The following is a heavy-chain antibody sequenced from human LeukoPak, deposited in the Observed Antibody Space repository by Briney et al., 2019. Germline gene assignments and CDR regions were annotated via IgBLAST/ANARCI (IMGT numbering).Heavy chain of an antibody. CDR3: ARDLSGSYWGDAFDI. Sequence: SETLSLTCTVSGGSISSYYWSWIRQPAGKGLEWIGRIYTSGSTNYNPSLKSRVTMSVDTSKNQFSLKLSSVTAADTAVCYCARDLSGSYWGDAFDIWGQGTMVTVSS. J-gene: IGHJ3*02. D-gene: IGHD1-26*01. CDR2: IYTSGST. V-gene: IGHV4-4*07. CDR1: GGSISSYY.